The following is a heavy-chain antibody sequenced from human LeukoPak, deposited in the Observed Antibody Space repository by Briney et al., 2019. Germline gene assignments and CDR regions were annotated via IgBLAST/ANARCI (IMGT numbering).Heavy chain of an antibody. Sequence: PGGSLRLSCAASGFIVSSNYMSWARQAPGKGLEWVSVIYSSGSTYYADSVKGRFTISRDNSKNTLYLQMNSLRAEDTAVYYCARDFEARLLWFGGFDYWGQGTLVTVSS. CDR1: GFIVSSNY. J-gene: IGHJ4*02. CDR2: IYSSGST. V-gene: IGHV3-53*01. D-gene: IGHD3-10*01. CDR3: ARDFEARLLWFGGFDY.